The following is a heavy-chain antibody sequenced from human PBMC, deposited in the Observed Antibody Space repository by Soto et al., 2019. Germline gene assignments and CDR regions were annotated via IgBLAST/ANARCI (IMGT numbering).Heavy chain of an antibody. CDR2: IYHSGST. V-gene: IGHV4-30-2*01. CDR3: ARGPRLWFGEFPLYFDY. J-gene: IGHJ4*02. Sequence: SETLSLTCAVSGGSISSGGYSWSWIRQPPGKGLEWIGYIYHSGSTYYNPSLKSRVTISVDRSKNQFSLKLSSVTAADTAVYYCARGPRLWFGEFPLYFDYWGQGTMVT. CDR1: GGSISSGGYS. D-gene: IGHD3-10*01.